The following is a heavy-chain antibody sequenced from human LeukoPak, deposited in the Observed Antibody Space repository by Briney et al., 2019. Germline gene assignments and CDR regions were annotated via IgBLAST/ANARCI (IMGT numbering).Heavy chain of an antibody. D-gene: IGHD3-9*01. CDR3: ASGTLRYFDGLLVPNYFDY. Sequence: PSVTLSCKASGYTFTGYYMHWVPHAPGQGLEWMGWINPNSGGTIYAQTSQGRVTMTRDTSISTAYMELSRQRSDETAVYYCASGTLRYFDGLLVPNYFDYWGQGTLVTVSS. CDR1: GYTFTGYY. CDR2: INPNSGGT. V-gene: IGHV1-2*02. J-gene: IGHJ4*02.